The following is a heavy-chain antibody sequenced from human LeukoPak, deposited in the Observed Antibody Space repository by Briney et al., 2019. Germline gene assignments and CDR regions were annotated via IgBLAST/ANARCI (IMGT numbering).Heavy chain of an antibody. CDR2: IYWDDDK. CDR1: GFSLRTTEVG. D-gene: IGHD3-10*01. V-gene: IGHV2-5*02. CDR3: AHGTYGSGSYCPFDY. J-gene: IGHJ4*02. Sequence: SGPTLFNPTQTLTLTCTCSGFSLRTTEVGMGWIRQPPVNALEWLALIYWDDDKRYSPSLKSRLPINKDTSQNQVVLTMPNLDPVDTATYYCAHGTYGSGSYCPFDYWGQGTLVTVSS.